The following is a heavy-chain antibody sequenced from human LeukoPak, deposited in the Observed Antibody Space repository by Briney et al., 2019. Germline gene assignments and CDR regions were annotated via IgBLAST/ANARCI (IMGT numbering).Heavy chain of an antibody. V-gene: IGHV1-69*05. D-gene: IGHD2-15*01. CDR2: NSPIFSTG. J-gene: IGHJ6*03. CDR1: GATFSSYG. CDR3: WVVAATRDYYYYMDV. Sequence: ASVKVSCKSSGATFSSYGISLVRHAPAPGLEWMGVNSPIFSTGNYAQKFQGRGKITTDESTSTAYMELSSLRTEDTAVYYCWVVAATRDYYYYMDVWGKGTTVTVSS.